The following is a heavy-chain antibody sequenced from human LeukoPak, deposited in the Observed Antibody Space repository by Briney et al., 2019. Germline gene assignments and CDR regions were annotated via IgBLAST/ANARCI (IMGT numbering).Heavy chain of an antibody. D-gene: IGHD6-6*01. CDR2: IYYSGST. Sequence: KPSEPLSLACTVSGGSISSGDYYWSWIRQPPGKGLEWIGYIYYSGSTYYNPSLKSRVTISVDTSKNQFSLKLSSVTAADTAVYYCAREEEAAPYGMDVWGQGTTVTVSS. J-gene: IGHJ6*02. V-gene: IGHV4-30-4*01. CDR1: GGSISSGDYY. CDR3: AREEEAAPYGMDV.